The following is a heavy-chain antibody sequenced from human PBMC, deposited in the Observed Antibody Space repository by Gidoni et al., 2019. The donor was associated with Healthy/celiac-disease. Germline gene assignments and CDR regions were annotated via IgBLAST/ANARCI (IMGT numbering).Heavy chain of an antibody. D-gene: IGHD3-22*01. CDR3: ARAGRSVYLANDF. CDR2: ILYDGSKK. V-gene: IGHV3-33*01. CDR1: VFTFSSYC. J-gene: IGHJ4*02. Sequence: QVQLVESGVGVDGTGRSVGLHGVASVFTFSSYCMHWCRRAAGKGLEWVGGILYDGSKKYYADSVKGRFTISRDNSNDTLDLQMNSLRAEDTAVYYCARAGRSVYLANDFWGQGTLVTVSS.